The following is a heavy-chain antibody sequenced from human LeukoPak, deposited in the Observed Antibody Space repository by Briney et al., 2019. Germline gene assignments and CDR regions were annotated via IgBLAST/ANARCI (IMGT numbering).Heavy chain of an antibody. CDR3: ARRLAASRITDYYYYYYMDV. J-gene: IGHJ6*03. D-gene: IGHD6-6*01. Sequence: ASVKVSCKASGYTFTGYYMHWVRQAPGQGLEWMGWINPNSGGTNYAQKLQGRVTMTTDTSTSTAYMELRSLRSDDTAVYYCARRLAASRITDYYYYYYMDVWGKGTTVTVSS. CDR1: GYTFTGYY. V-gene: IGHV1-2*02. CDR2: INPNSGGT.